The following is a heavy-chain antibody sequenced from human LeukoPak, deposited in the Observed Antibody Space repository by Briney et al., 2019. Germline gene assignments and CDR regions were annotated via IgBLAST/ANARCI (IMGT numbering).Heavy chain of an antibody. J-gene: IGHJ5*02. CDR3: ARGLGLDP. V-gene: IGHV4-4*07. CDR1: GCSIRNYY. Sequence: SETLSLTCTVSGCSIRNYYWSWIRQPAGKGLEWIGRINPSGSTNYNPSLKTRVTMSVDTSKTQFSLKVRSVTAADTAVYYCARGLGLDPWGQGTLVTVSS. CDR2: INPSGST.